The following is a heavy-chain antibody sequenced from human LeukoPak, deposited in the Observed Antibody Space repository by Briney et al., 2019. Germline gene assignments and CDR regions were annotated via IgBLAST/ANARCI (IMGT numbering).Heavy chain of an antibody. Sequence: SETLSLTCAVSGGSISSGGYSWSWIRQPPGKGMEFIAYIYYTGNTYFNPYLKSRVTISVDTSKNQFSLKLSSVTAADTAVYYCARVLAAAGNNWFDPWGQGTLVTVSS. CDR3: ARVLAAAGNNWFDP. V-gene: IGHV4-30-4*07. CDR2: IYYTGNT. J-gene: IGHJ5*02. CDR1: GGSISSGGYS. D-gene: IGHD6-13*01.